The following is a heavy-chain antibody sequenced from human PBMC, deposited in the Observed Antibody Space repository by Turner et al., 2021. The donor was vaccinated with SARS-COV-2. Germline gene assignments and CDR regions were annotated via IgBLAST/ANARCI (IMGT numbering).Heavy chain of an antibody. Sequence: EVQLVESAGGLVQPGRSLRLSCAASGFTFDDYAMHWVRQAPGKGLEWVSGISGNSGSIGYADSVKGRFTISRDNAKNSLYLQMNSLRAEDTAFYYCARDRGGEQLVRLFDYWGQGTLVTVSS. J-gene: IGHJ4*02. CDR2: ISGNSGSI. CDR3: ARDRGGEQLVRLFDY. V-gene: IGHV3-9*01. D-gene: IGHD6-6*01. CDR1: GFTFDDYA.